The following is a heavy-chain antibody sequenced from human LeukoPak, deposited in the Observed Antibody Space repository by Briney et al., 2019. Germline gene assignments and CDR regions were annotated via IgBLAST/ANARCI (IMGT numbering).Heavy chain of an antibody. D-gene: IGHD6-19*01. J-gene: IGHJ4*02. V-gene: IGHV3-23*01. CDR2: ISGSGGST. Sequence: PGGSLRLSCAASGFTFSNYAMNWVRQAPGKGLEWVSVISGSGGSTYYADSVEGRFTISRDYSKSTLYLQMNSLRAEDTAIYYCAKVRQWLDAFDYWGQGTLVTVSS. CDR1: GFTFSNYA. CDR3: AKVRQWLDAFDY.